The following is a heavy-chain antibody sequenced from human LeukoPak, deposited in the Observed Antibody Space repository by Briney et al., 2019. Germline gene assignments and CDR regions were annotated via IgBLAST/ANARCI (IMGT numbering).Heavy chain of an antibody. CDR2: ISYDGRDK. CDR1: GFSFSTYA. J-gene: IGHJ4*02. V-gene: IGHV3-30*04. CDR3: ARDRVRIASYYFDS. Sequence: GRSLRLSCAASGFSFSTYAIHWVSQAPGKGLEWVAVISYDGRDKHHVDSVKGRFIISRDNSKNTLYLQMNSLRAEDTAVYYCARDRVRIASYYFDSWGQGTLVTVSS. D-gene: IGHD6-13*01.